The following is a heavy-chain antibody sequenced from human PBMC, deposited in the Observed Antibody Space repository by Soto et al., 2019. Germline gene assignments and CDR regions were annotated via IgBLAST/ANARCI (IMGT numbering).Heavy chain of an antibody. J-gene: IGHJ4*02. CDR2: ISYNGNT. Sequence: SETLSLTCTVAGVSISNYYWSWIRQSPEKGRGWSGYISYNGNTNYNPSLKSRITISGVTSKNQFSLKLTAVTAADTAVYYCAKMERSKEGLSVYYFDDWGQGTLVTVSS. CDR1: GVSISNYY. D-gene: IGHD1-26*01. CDR3: AKMERSKEGLSVYYFDD. V-gene: IGHV4-59*08.